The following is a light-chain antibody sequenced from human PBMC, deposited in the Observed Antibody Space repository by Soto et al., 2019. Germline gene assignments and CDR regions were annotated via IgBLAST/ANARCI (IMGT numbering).Light chain of an antibody. CDR1: QSVSIN. CDR2: GAS. J-gene: IGKJ4*01. Sequence: EIVMTQSPATLSVSPGERVTLSCRASQSVSINLAWYQQKPGQAPRLLIYGASTRATGIPATFSGSGSGTEFTLTISSLQSEDFAVYYCQQYNNWPLTFGGGTKVETK. V-gene: IGKV3-15*01. CDR3: QQYNNWPLT.